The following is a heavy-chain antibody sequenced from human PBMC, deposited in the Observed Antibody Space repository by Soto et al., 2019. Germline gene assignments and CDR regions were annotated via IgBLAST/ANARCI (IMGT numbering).Heavy chain of an antibody. CDR2: VYYSGYT. CDR1: GDSLSSETNY. J-gene: IGHJ4*02. CDR3: GGPRPARSGELFAY. Sequence: QLHLEESGPGLVKPSETLSLSCTVSGDSLSSETNYWGWIRQPPGKGLEWVGSVYYSGYTNYNPSLEIGVTYSLTRPKTKGPRSRTLLPAEDTPVNSGGGPRPARSGELFAYWGRGTL. D-gene: IGHD3-10*01. V-gene: IGHV4-39*01.